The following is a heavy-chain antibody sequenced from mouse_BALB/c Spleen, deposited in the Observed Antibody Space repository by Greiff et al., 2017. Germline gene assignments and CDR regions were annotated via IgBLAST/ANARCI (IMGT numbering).Heavy chain of an antibody. V-gene: IGHV14-3*02. D-gene: IGHD2-10*01. J-gene: IGHJ4*01. Sequence: EVKLQDSGAELVKPGASVKLSCTASGFNIKDTYMHWVKQRPEQGLEWIGRIDPANGNTKYDPKFQGKATITADTSSNTAYLQLSSLTSEDTAVYYCAPYYGSMDYWGQGTSVTVSS. CDR2: IDPANGNT. CDR3: APYYGSMDY. CDR1: GFNIKDTY.